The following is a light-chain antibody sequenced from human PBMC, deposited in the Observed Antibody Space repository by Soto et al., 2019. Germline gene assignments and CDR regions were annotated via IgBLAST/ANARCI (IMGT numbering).Light chain of an antibody. Sequence: EIVVTQSPATLSFSPGERATLSCRASQRVNSKLAWYEEETGNGPRFLIYGASTRATGIPARFSGSGSGTEFTLNISSLQSEDFAVYSCQQYSNWPPGTFGQGTKV. CDR1: QRVNSK. CDR3: QQYSNWPPGT. CDR2: GAS. J-gene: IGKJ1*01. V-gene: IGKV3-15*01.